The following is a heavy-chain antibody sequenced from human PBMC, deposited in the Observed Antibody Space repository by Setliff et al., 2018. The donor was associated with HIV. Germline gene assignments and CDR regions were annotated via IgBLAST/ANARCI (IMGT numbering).Heavy chain of an antibody. CDR3: ARDGCSGQSCYLYNWFDP. V-gene: IGHV1-3*01. CDR2: IKVGSGNT. CDR1: GYSFTNHA. J-gene: IGHJ5*02. Sequence: GASVKVSCKASGYSFTNHAVHWVRQAPGQRLEWMGWIKVGSGNTQYSKEFQGRVTITRDTSATTAYMELSSLTSEDTAVYYCARDGCSGQSCYLYNWFDPWGQGTLVTVS. D-gene: IGHD2-15*01.